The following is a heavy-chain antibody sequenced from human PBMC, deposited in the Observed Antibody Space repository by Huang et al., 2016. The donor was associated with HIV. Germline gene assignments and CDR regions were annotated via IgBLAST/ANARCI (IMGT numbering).Heavy chain of an antibody. J-gene: IGHJ4*02. CDR3: TRENYDFWSGYYKYYFDY. Sequence: EVQLVESGGGLVKPGRSLRLSCQDSGFTFGDYAMCWFRQGLGKGLEWVGFIRIKASGGTTEYAASVKGRFNISRDDSKSIAYLQMNSLKIEDTAVYYCTRENYDFWSGYYKYYFDYWGQGTLVTVSS. CDR2: IRIKASGGTT. CDR1: GFTFGDYA. V-gene: IGHV3-49*05. D-gene: IGHD3-3*01.